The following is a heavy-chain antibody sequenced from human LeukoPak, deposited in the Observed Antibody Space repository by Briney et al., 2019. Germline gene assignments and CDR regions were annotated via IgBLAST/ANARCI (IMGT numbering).Heavy chain of an antibody. V-gene: IGHV4-39*07. CDR2: INHSGST. J-gene: IGHJ6*02. CDR1: GGSISSSSYY. D-gene: IGHD3-16*01. Sequence: PSETLSLTCTVSGGSISSSSYYWSWIRQPPGKGLEWIGEINHSGSTNYNPSLKSRVTISVDTSKNQFSLKLSSVTAADTAVYYCARGLIGFRGMDVWGQGTTVTVSS. CDR3: ARGLIGFRGMDV.